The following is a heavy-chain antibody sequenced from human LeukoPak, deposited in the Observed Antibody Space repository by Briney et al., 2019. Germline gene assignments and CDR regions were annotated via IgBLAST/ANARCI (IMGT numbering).Heavy chain of an antibody. CDR2: ISYDGSNK. J-gene: IGHJ4*02. V-gene: IGHV3-30*04. D-gene: IGHD5-12*01. CDR3: ARARGYSGYALGDY. CDR1: GFTFSSYA. Sequence: GWSLRLSCAASGFTFSSYAMHWVRQAPGKGLEWVAVISYDGSNKYYADSVKGRFTISRDNSKNTLYLQMNSLRAEDTAVYYCARARGYSGYALGDYWGQGTLVTVSS.